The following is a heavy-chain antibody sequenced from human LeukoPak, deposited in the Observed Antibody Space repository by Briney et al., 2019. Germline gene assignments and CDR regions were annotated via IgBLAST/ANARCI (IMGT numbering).Heavy chain of an antibody. J-gene: IGHJ6*02. CDR2: IYYSGST. Sequence: PSETLSLTCTVFGGSISSYYWSWIRQPPGKGLEWIGYIYYSGSTNYNPSLKSRVTISVDTSKNQFSLKLSSVTAADTAVYYCAGHITMVRGVYYYGMDVWGQGTTVTVSS. D-gene: IGHD3-10*01. CDR1: GGSISSYY. V-gene: IGHV4-59*08. CDR3: AGHITMVRGVYYYGMDV.